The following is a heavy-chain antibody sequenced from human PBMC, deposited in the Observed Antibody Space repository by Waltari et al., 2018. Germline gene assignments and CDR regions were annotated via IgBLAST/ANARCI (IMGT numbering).Heavy chain of an antibody. V-gene: IGHV1-2*02. J-gene: IGHJ4*02. D-gene: IGHD5-12*01. Sequence: INPNSGGTNYAQKFQGRVTMTRDTSISTAYMELSRLRSDDTAVYYCARVDFPRPIDYWGQGTLVTVSS. CDR2: INPNSGGT. CDR3: ARVDFPRPIDY.